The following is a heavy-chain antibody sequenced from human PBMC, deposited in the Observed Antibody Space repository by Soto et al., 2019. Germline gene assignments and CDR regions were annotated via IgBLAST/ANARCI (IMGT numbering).Heavy chain of an antibody. J-gene: IGHJ3*02. CDR2: IYYSGST. CDR3: ARDQGIVVVPAAIGAFDI. CDR1: GGSVSSGSYY. V-gene: IGHV4-61*01. Sequence: SETLSLTCTVSGGSVSSGSYYWSWIRQPPGKGLEWIGYIYYSGSTNYNPSLKSRVTISVDTSKNQFSLKLSSVTAADTAVYYCARDQGIVVVPAAIGAFDIWGQGTMVTVSS. D-gene: IGHD2-2*01.